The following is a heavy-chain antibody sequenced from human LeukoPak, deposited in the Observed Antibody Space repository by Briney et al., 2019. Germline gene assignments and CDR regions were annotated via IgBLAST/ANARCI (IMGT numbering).Heavy chain of an antibody. D-gene: IGHD2-15*01. CDR3: ARVPSGGPFDY. CDR2: ISAYNGNT. CDR1: GYTFTSYD. V-gene: IGHV1-18*01. J-gene: IGHJ4*02. Sequence: ASVKVSCKASGYTFTSYDLNWVRQATGQGLEWMGWISAYNGNTNYAQRLQGRVAMTTDTSTSTVYMELRSLTSDDTAVYYCARVPSGGPFDYWGQGTLVTVSS.